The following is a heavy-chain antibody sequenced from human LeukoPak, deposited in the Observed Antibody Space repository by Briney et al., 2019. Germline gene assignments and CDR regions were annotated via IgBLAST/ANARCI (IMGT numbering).Heavy chain of an antibody. D-gene: IGHD5-24*01. Sequence: GGSLKISCQCSGCRFTSYCIGWVRQLPGKGREGMGIIYPGDSDTRYSPSFQGQVTISADKSISTAYLQWSSLKASDAAMYYCARKQFYYYYGMDVWGQGTTVTVSS. CDR1: GCRFTSYC. V-gene: IGHV5-51*01. CDR3: ARKQFYYYYGMDV. CDR2: IYPGDSDT. J-gene: IGHJ6*02.